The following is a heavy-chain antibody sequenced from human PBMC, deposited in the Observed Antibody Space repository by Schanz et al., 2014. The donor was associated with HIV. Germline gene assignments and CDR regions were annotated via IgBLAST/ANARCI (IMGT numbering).Heavy chain of an antibody. CDR1: GFTLNGYS. D-gene: IGHD2-2*01. Sequence: EVQLVGSGGRLVKPGESLTLSCITSGFTLNGYSMNWVRQAPGKGLEWVSSISGSSNKIYYAHSMKDRVIVSRDNAQNFVFLKLSSLRAEDTAVYLRARDSQLFCSSTSCLFDWRGQGTLVTVSS. CDR2: ISGSSNKI. V-gene: IGHV3-21*06. J-gene: IGHJ4*02. CDR3: ARDSQLFCSSTSCLFDW.